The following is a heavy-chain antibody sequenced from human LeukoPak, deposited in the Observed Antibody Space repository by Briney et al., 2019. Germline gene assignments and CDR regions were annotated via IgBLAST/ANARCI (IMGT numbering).Heavy chain of an antibody. Sequence: SETLSLTCAVYGGSFSGYYWSWIRQPPGKGLEWVGEINHSGSTNYSPSLKSRVTISVDTSMNQFSLRLSPVTAADTAVYFCARSFYSSGWYTPLRWFDTWGQGTPVTVSS. V-gene: IGHV4-34*01. CDR2: INHSGST. CDR1: GGSFSGYY. D-gene: IGHD6-19*01. J-gene: IGHJ5*02. CDR3: ARSFYSSGWYTPLRWFDT.